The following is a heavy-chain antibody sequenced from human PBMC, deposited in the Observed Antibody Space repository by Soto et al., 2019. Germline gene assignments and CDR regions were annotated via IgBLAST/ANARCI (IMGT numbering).Heavy chain of an antibody. CDR3: ASWLKEAGIGGNDYYRMDV. CDR1: GGTFSNYA. V-gene: IGHV1-69*12. D-gene: IGHD6-19*01. J-gene: IGHJ6*02. Sequence: QVQLVQSGAEVKKPGSSVKVSCKASGGTFSNYAFSWVRQAPGQGLEWWGGIMPIFGRADYAQKFRGRVTITADESTTTAHMGLSSMRSEDTAVYYCASWLKEAGIGGNDYYRMDVWGQGTTVTVSS. CDR2: IMPIFGRA.